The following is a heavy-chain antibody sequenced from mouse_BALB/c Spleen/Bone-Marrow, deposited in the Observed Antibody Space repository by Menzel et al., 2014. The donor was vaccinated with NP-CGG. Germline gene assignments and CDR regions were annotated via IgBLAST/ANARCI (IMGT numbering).Heavy chain of an antibody. V-gene: IGHV2-2*02. CDR3: VRKGSFGNYAVDY. CDR2: IWSGGST. CDR1: GFSLNSYG. J-gene: IGHJ4*01. Sequence: VKLVESGPGLVQPSQSLSITCTVSGFSLNSYGVHWVRQSPVKGLEWLGVIWSGGSTDYNAAFISRLSISKDNSKSQVFFKINSLQPNDTAIYYCVRKGSFGNYAVDYWGQGTSVTVSS. D-gene: IGHD1-1*02.